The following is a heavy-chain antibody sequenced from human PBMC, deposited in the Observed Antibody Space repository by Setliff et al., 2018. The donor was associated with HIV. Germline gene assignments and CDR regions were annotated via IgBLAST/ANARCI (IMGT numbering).Heavy chain of an antibody. D-gene: IGHD1-26*01. CDR3: ATGRLRATSPFDN. Sequence: GGSLRLSCAASGFTFDNVDMNWVRQATGKGPEWVSSISKNSVRIYYINSVKGRFTVSRENYRDTLYLQMNSLRAEDTAVYYCATGRLRATSPFDNWGQGTLVTVSS. CDR1: GFTFDNVD. J-gene: IGHJ4*02. V-gene: IGHV3-23*01. CDR2: ISKNSVRI.